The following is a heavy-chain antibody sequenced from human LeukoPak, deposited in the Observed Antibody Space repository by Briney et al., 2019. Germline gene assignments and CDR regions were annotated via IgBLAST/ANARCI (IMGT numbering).Heavy chain of an antibody. D-gene: IGHD2-21*01. V-gene: IGHV4-34*01. CDR2: ISHSGST. Sequence: SETLSLTCAVYGGSFSGYYWSWIRQPPGKGLKWIGEISHSGSTNYNPSLKSRVTISVDTSKNQFSLKLSSVTAADTAVYYCARAQYGGGECYAAGFDYWGQGTLVTVSS. CDR1: GGSFSGYY. CDR3: ARAQYGGGECYAAGFDY. J-gene: IGHJ4*02.